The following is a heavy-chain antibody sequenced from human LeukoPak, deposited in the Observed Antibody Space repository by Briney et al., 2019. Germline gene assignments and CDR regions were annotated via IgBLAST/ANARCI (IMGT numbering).Heavy chain of an antibody. CDR2: IIPIFGTA. CDR1: GGTFSSYA. Sequence: ASVKVSCTASGGTFSSYAISWVRQAPGQGLEWMGGIIPIFGTANYAQKFQGRVTITADKSTSTAYMELSSLRSEDTAVYYCARVSGSYYFDYWGQEPWSPSPQ. J-gene: IGHJ4*01. CDR3: ARVSGSYYFDY. V-gene: IGHV1-69*06. D-gene: IGHD1-26*01.